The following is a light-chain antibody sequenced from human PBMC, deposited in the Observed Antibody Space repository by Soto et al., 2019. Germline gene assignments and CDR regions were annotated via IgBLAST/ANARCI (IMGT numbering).Light chain of an antibody. CDR3: PQFRSFPIT. CDR2: FAS. V-gene: IGKV1D-16*01. J-gene: IGKJ5*01. CDR1: QDIGSH. Sequence: DIQMTQSPSSLSASVGDRVTITCRASQDIGSHLAWYQQNPEKAPKYLIYFASTLQSGVPSRFSASGSGTDFTLTISSLQPEEFATYDDPQFRSFPITFGQGTRLEIK.